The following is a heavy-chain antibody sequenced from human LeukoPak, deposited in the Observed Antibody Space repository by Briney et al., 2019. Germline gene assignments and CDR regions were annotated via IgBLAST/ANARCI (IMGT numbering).Heavy chain of an antibody. CDR1: GGSISSYY. V-gene: IGHV4-59*08. D-gene: IGHD3-16*01. J-gene: IGHJ4*02. CDR2: MSYSGST. CDR3: ARHGAGGVLDS. Sequence: SETLSLTCTVSGGSISSYYWSRTRQPPGKGLEWIGHMSYSGSTSYNPSLKSRVTMSVDTSKNQFSLKLTSMTAADTAVYYCARHGAGGVLDSWGQGTLVTVAS.